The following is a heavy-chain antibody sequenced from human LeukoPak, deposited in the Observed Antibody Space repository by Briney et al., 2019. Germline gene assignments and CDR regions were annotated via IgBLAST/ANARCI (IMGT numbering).Heavy chain of an antibody. CDR1: GYSISSGYY. CDR2: IYHSGST. V-gene: IGHV4-38-2*02. CDR3: ARVLTMVRGVQNWFDP. J-gene: IGHJ5*02. Sequence: PSETLSLTCTVSGYSISSGYYWGWLRQPPGKGLEWIGSIYHSGSTYYNPSLKSRVTISVDTSKNQFSLKLSSVTAADTAVYYCARVLTMVRGVQNWFDPWGQGTLVTVSS. D-gene: IGHD3-10*01.